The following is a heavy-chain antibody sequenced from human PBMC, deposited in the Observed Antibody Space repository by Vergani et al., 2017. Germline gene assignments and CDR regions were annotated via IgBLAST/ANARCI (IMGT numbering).Heavy chain of an antibody. CDR2: IYYSGST. CDR3: ARYSSGQTYYFDY. CDR1: GGSLSSYY. D-gene: IGHD6-19*01. Sequence: QVQLQESGPGLVKPSETLSLTCTVSGGSLSSYYWSWIRQPPGKGLEWIGYIYYSGSTNYNPSLKSRVTISVDTSKNQFSLKLSSVTAADTAVYYCARYSSGQTYYFDYWGQGTLVTVSS. V-gene: IGHV4-59*01. J-gene: IGHJ4*02.